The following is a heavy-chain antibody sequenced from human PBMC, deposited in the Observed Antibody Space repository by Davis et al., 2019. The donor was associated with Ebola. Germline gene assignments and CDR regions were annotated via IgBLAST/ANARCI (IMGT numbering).Heavy chain of an antibody. J-gene: IGHJ4*02. CDR1: GGSISGYY. D-gene: IGHD7-27*01. V-gene: IGHV4-34*01. CDR3: ARDNWGTDY. CDR2: INHSGST. Sequence: PSETLSLTCTVSGGSISGYYWSWIRQPPGKGLEWIGEINHSGSTNYNPSLKSRVTISVDTSKNQFSLKLSSVTAADTAVYYCARDNWGTDYWGQGTLVTASS.